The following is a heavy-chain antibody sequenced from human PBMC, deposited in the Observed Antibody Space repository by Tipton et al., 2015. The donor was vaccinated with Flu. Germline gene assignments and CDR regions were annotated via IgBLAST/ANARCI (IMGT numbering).Heavy chain of an antibody. CDR3: VTIEGAFEAGHCVGTNCWINS. J-gene: IGHJ4*02. V-gene: IGHV4-39*02. D-gene: IGHD2-2*01. CDR2: IYYGGST. Sequence: TLSLTCTVSGGFIRTTSYYWGWIRQPPGKGLEWIGSIYYGGSTYYNPSLKARVTISQDRSKNHFSLKVRSVSAADTAIYYCVTIEGAFEAGHCVGTNCWINSWGQGTLVTVSP. CDR1: GGFIRTTSYY.